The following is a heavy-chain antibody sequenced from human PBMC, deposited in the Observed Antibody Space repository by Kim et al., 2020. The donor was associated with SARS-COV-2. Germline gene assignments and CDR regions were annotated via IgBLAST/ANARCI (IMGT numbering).Heavy chain of an antibody. CDR1: GFTFGDYA. V-gene: IGHV3-49*04. CDR2: IRIKVYGGTT. CDR3: AREYCYTSSCYDPSGIDY. J-gene: IGHJ4*02. D-gene: IGHD2-2*01. Sequence: GGSLRLSCTTSGFTFGDYAMSWVRQAPGKGLEWVGFIRIKVYGGTTDYAASVKGRFTISRDDSKSIAYLQMNSLKTEDTAMYYCAREYCYTSSCYDPSGIDYWRQGTLVTVST.